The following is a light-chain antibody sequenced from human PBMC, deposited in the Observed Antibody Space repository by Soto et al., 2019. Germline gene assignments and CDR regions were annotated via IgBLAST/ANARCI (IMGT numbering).Light chain of an antibody. CDR2: DAS. CDR3: QQYNSYSEA. CDR1: QDISNY. V-gene: IGKV1-33*01. J-gene: IGKJ1*01. Sequence: IQMTQSPSSLSASVGARVTITCQASQDISNYLNWYQQRPGKAPKLLIHDASNLETGVPSRFSGSGSGTEFTLTISSLQPDDFATYYCQQYNSYSEAFGQGTKVDIK.